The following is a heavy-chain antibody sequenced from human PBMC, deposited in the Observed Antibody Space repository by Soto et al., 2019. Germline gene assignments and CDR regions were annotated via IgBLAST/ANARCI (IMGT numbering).Heavy chain of an antibody. CDR3: ARALGITTAAGAFDI. D-gene: IGHD6-25*01. J-gene: IGHJ3*02. CDR2: INHSGST. V-gene: IGHV4-34*01. Sequence: SETLSLTCAVYGGSFSGYYWSWIRQPPGKGLEWIGEINHSGSTNYNPSLKRRFTITVDTSKTQFSLKLSSLTAADTAVYYCARALGITTAAGAFDIWGQGTMVTVSS. CDR1: GGSFSGYY.